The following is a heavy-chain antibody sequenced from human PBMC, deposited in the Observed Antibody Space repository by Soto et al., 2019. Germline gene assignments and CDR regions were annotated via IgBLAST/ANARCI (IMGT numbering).Heavy chain of an antibody. D-gene: IGHD6-13*01. J-gene: IGHJ4*02. CDR2: INTDGSST. CDR1: GFSFTTYW. V-gene: IGHV3-74*01. CDR3: ARKIAAGNFDY. Sequence: TGGSLRLSCAASGFSFTTYWMHWVRQAPGKGLVWVSRINTDGSSTTYEDSVKGRFTISRDNAKNTLYLQMNSLRDEDTAVYYCARKIAAGNFDYWGKGTLVTVSS.